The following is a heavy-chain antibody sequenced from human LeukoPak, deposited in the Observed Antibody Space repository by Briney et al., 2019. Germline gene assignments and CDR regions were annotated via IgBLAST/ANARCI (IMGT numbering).Heavy chain of an antibody. CDR3: ASSVRIVVAVFDY. CDR1: GGTFSSYA. J-gene: IGHJ4*02. Sequence: SVKVSCKASGGTFSSYAISWVRQDPGQGLEWMGGIIPIFGTANYAQKFQGRVTITADESTSTAYMELSSLRSEDTAVYYCASSVRIVVAVFDYWGQGTLVTVSS. CDR2: IIPIFGTA. V-gene: IGHV1-69*01. D-gene: IGHD3-22*01.